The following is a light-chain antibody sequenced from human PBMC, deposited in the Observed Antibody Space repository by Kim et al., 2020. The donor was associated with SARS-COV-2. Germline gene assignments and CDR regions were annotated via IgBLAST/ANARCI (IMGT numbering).Light chain of an antibody. CDR1: RYNVGVQG. Sequence: QAGLTQPPSVSKGLRQTATLTCIGNRYNVGVQGANWLQQHQGHPPKLLSYRDNSRPSGISERFSASRSATTASLTITGLQPEDEADYYCTAFDTSLSAWVLGGGTQLTVL. CDR2: RDN. CDR3: TAFDTSLSAWV. J-gene: IGLJ3*02. V-gene: IGLV10-54*02.